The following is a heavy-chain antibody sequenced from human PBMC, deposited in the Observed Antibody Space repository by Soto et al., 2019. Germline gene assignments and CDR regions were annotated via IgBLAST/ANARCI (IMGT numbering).Heavy chain of an antibody. CDR2: ISYDGTIT. CDR1: GFTISNYG. CDR3: ATTRVGPCSSSICFSGIFDGMDV. D-gene: IGHD2-2*01. J-gene: IGHJ6*02. Sequence: GGSLRLSCAASGFTISNYGMHWVRQAPGKGLEWVAVISYDGTITYYADSVKGRFTISRDNSKNTLYLQMNSLRTEDTAVYYCATTRVGPCSSSICFSGIFDGMDVWGQGATVTVSS. V-gene: IGHV3-30-3*01.